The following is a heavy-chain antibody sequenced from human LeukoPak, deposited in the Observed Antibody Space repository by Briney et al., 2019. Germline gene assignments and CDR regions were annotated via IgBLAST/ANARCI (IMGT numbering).Heavy chain of an antibody. CDR2: IYHSGTT. V-gene: IGHV4-4*02. Sequence: SETLSLSCAVSGGSISSTNWWSWVRQPPGKGLEWIGEIYHSGTTNYNPSLKSRVTISVHKSKNQFSLNLSSVTAADTAVYYCARGYAGGSGSYYKFNWFDPWGQGTLVTVSS. CDR3: ARGYAGGSGSYYKFNWFDP. J-gene: IGHJ5*02. CDR1: GGSISSTNW. D-gene: IGHD3-10*01.